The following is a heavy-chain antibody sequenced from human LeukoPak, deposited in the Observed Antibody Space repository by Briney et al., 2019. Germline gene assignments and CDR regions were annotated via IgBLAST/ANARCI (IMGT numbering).Heavy chain of an antibody. Sequence: ASVKVSCKASGYTFTSYAMYWVRQAPGQRLEWMGWINAGNGNTKYSQKFQGRVTITRDTSASTAYMELSSLRSEDTAVYYCARAPSWNDGFDYWGQGTLVTVSS. J-gene: IGHJ4*02. D-gene: IGHD1-1*01. CDR1: GYTFTSYA. V-gene: IGHV1-3*01. CDR2: INAGNGNT. CDR3: ARAPSWNDGFDY.